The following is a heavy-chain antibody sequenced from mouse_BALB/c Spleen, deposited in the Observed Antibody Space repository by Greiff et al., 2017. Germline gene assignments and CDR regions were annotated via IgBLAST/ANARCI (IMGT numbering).Heavy chain of an antibody. CDR1: GFTFSSFG. J-gene: IGHJ2*01. CDR3: ARELRSYYFDY. CDR2: ISSGSSTI. D-gene: IGHD1-1*01. Sequence: EVKLMESGGGLVQPGGSRKLSCAASGFTFSSFGMHWVRQAPEKGLEWVAYISSGSSTIYYADTVKGRFTISRDNPKNTLFLQMTSLRSEDTAMYYCARELRSYYFDYWGQGTTLTVSS. V-gene: IGHV5-17*02.